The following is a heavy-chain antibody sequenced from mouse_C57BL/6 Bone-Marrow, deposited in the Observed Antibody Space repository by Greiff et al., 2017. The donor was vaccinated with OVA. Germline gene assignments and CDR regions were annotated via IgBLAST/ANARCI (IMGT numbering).Heavy chain of an antibody. CDR3: ARAHYGSSYWYFDV. CDR1: GFTFSDFY. CDR2: SRNKANDYTT. D-gene: IGHD1-1*01. J-gene: IGHJ1*03. Sequence: EVKLVESGGGLVQSGRSLRLSCATSGFTFSDFYMEWVRQAPGKGLEWIAASRNKANDYTTEYSASVKGRFIVSRDTSQSILYLQMNALRAEDTAIYYCARAHYGSSYWYFDVWGTGTTVTVSS. V-gene: IGHV7-1*01.